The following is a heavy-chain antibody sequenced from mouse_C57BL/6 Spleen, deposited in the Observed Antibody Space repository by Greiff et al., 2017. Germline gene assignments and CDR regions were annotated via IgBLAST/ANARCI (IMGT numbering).Heavy chain of an antibody. J-gene: IGHJ3*01. Sequence: DVKLVESGGGLVKPGGSLKLSCAASGFTFSDYGMHWVRQAPEKGLEWVAYISSGSSIIYYADTVKGRFTISRDNAKNTLFLQMTSLRSEDTAMYYCARGSSGYWFAYWGQGTLVTVSA. D-gene: IGHD3-2*02. CDR1: GFTFSDYG. CDR3: ARGSSGYWFAY. CDR2: ISSGSSII. V-gene: IGHV5-17*01.